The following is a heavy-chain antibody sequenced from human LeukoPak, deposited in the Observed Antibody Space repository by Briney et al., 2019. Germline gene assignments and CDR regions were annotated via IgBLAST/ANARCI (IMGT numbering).Heavy chain of an antibody. D-gene: IGHD4-11*01. Sequence: GGSLRLSCAASGFTFSTYSMNWVRQAPGKGLEWVSSISTSSIYIYYADSVKGRFTISRDNAKNSLYLQMNSLRAEDTAVYYCARDATVTFYYYYYYMDVWGKGTTVTVSS. CDR3: ARDATVTFYYYYYYMDV. CDR2: ISTSSIYI. J-gene: IGHJ6*03. CDR1: GFTFSTYS. V-gene: IGHV3-21*01.